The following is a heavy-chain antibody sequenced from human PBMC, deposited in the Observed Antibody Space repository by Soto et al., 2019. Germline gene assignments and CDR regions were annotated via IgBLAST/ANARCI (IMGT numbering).Heavy chain of an antibody. CDR2: IYPGDSDT. V-gene: IGHV5-51*01. CDR3: ARVGAYCSGGSCYSGYCFDP. Sequence: GDSLKISCKGSGYSFTSYWIGWVRQMPGKGLEWMGIIYPGDSDTRYSPSFQGQVTISADKSISTAYLQWSSLKASATAMYYCARVGAYCSGGSCYSGYCFDPWGQGTLVTVSS. D-gene: IGHD2-15*01. CDR1: GYSFTSYW. J-gene: IGHJ5*02.